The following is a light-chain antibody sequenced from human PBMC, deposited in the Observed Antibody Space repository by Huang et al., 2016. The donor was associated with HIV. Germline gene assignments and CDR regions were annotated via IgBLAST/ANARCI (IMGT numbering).Light chain of an antibody. CDR3: QQYHTWPPGRLT. Sequence: EIVMTQSPATLSVSPGERATLSCRPSQSVTTYLAWYQQKSGQAPRLLIYGASTRATGIPARLSGSGSGTEFTLTISSLQSEDFAVYYCQQYHTWPPGRLTFGGGTKVEIK. V-gene: IGKV3-15*01. J-gene: IGKJ4*01. CDR1: QSVTTY. CDR2: GAS.